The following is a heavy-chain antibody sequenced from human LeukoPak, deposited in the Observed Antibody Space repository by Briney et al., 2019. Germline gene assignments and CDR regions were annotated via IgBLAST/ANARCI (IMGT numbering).Heavy chain of an antibody. D-gene: IGHD5-18*01. CDR2: ISGSGGST. CDR3: ANALRGYSYGHYFDY. Sequence: PGGSLRLSCAASGFTFSSYAMSWVRQAPGKGLEWVSAISGSGGSTYYADSVKGRFTISRDNSKNTLYLQMNSLRAEDTAVYYCANALRGYSYGHYFDYWGQGTLVTVSS. CDR1: GFTFSSYA. J-gene: IGHJ4*02. V-gene: IGHV3-23*01.